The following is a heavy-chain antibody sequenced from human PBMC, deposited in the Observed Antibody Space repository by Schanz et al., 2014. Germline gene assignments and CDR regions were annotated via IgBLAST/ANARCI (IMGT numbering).Heavy chain of an antibody. CDR1: GFSFTTYA. CDR3: ARVKYCTITRCYRTETEGIYYMDV. D-gene: IGHD2-2*01. Sequence: EVQLMESGGGLVKPGGSLRLSCASSGFSFTTYAMSWVRQAPGKGLEWVLSISSGGGSTYYADSVKGRFTISRDNSKNTLYLQMKSLRAEDTAVYYCARVKYCTITRCYRTETEGIYYMDVWGKGTTVTVSS. J-gene: IGHJ6*03. CDR2: ISSGGGST. V-gene: IGHV3-23*01.